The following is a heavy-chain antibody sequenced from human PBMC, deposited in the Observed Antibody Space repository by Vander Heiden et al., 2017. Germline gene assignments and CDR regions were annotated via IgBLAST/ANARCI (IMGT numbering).Heavy chain of an antibody. V-gene: IGHV1-24*01. J-gene: IGHJ4*02. Sequence: QVQLVQSEAEVKKPGASVKVSCKVSGYTLTELSMHWVRQAPGKGLEWMGGFDPEDGETIYAQKFQGRVTMTEDTSTDTAYMELSSLRSEDTAVYYCATGGYYGSGSYYSFDYWGQGTLVTVSS. D-gene: IGHD3-10*01. CDR1: GYTLTELS. CDR3: ATGGYYGSGSYYSFDY. CDR2: FDPEDGET.